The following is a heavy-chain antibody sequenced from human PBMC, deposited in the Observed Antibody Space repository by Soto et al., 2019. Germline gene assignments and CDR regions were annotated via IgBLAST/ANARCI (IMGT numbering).Heavy chain of an antibody. CDR1: GFSFRSYW. J-gene: IGHJ4*02. CDR3: ARGRWELLPSD. V-gene: IGHV3-74*01. CDR2: VSPDGGGT. Sequence: EVQLVESGGGLVQPGGSLRLSCEASGFSFRSYWMLWVRQDPGKGLLWVARVSPDGGGTSYADSVKGRFTIFRDNAKNTVYLQMNSLRVEDTAVYFCARGRWELLPSDWGQGTLVTVSS. D-gene: IGHD1-26*01.